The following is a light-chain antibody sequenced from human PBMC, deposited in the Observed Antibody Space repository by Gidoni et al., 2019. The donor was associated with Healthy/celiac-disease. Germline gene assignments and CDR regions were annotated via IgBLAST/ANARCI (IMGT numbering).Light chain of an antibody. CDR2: KAS. CDR1: QSISTW. V-gene: IGKV1-5*03. Sequence: LQMTQFPSTLSASVGDRVTITCRDSQSISTWLAWYQQKPGNAPKLLIYKASSLESGVPSRFSGSGSGTEFTLTISSLQPDDFATYYCQQYNSYSGSFGQXTKLEIK. J-gene: IGKJ2*03. CDR3: QQYNSYSGS.